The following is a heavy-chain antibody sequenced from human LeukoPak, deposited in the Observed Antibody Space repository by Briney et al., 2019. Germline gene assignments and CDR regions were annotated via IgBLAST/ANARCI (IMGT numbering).Heavy chain of an antibody. CDR1: GGPISSYY. J-gene: IGHJ5*02. Sequence: PSETLSLTCTVSGGPISSYYWSWIRQPTGMGLEWIGYMYYSGYTNYNPSLKSRVTTSVDMSKNQFSLKLSSVTAADTAVYYCARGHTIRFLEWLPNNWFDPWGQGTLVTVSS. CDR2: MYYSGYT. D-gene: IGHD3-3*01. V-gene: IGHV4-59*01. CDR3: ARGHTIRFLEWLPNNWFDP.